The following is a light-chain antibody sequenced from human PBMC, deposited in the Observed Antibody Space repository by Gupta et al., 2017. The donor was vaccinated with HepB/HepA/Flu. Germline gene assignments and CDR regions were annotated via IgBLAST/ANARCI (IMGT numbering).Light chain of an antibody. J-gene: IGKJ1*01. V-gene: IGKV3-20*01. Sequence: EIVLTQSPGTLSLSPGERATLSCRASHSVSSSYLAWYQQKPGQAPRLLIYGASSRATGIPDRLSGSWSGTDFTLTISRLEPEDFAVYYCRQYGSSLWTFGQGTKVEIK. CDR3: RQYGSSLWT. CDR1: HSVSSSY. CDR2: GAS.